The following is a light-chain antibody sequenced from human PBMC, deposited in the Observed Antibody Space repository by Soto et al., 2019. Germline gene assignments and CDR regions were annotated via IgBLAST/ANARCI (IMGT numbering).Light chain of an antibody. CDR1: QSVSNY. V-gene: IGKV3-11*01. CDR2: DTS. J-gene: IGKJ5*01. Sequence: EIVFTQSPATLSLSPGERATLSCWAGQSVSNYLAWYQQKPGQAPRLLIYDTSNRATGIPSRFSGSASGTDFTLIISSLEPEEFAVYYCQQRSKWKITFGQGTRREIK. CDR3: QQRSKWKIT.